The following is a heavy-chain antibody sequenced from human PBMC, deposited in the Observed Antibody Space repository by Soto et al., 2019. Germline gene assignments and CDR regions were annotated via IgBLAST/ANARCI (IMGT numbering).Heavy chain of an antibody. J-gene: IGHJ6*02. CDR2: IYYSGST. CDR3: ARQGFGSLHGLVDV. D-gene: IGHD3-10*01. V-gene: IGHV4-30-4*01. CDR1: GGSISSGGYY. Sequence: PSETLSLTCTVSGGSISSGGYYWSWIRQPPGKGLEWIGYIYYSGSTYYNPSLKSRVTISVDTSKTQFSLMLDSVTATDTAVYYCARQGFGSLHGLVDVWGQGTTVTVSS.